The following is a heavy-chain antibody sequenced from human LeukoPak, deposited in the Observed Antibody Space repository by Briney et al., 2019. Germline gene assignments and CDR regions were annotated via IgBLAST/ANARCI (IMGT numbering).Heavy chain of an antibody. Sequence: PGGSLRLSCAASGFTFSSYNMNWVRQAPGRGLEWVSSISSSSTYIYYADSVKGRFTISRDNAKNSLYLQMNSLRAEDTAVYYCARLKIAVAGPFSYWGQGTLVTVSS. J-gene: IGHJ4*02. CDR2: ISSSSTYI. CDR3: ARLKIAVAGPFSY. V-gene: IGHV3-21*01. CDR1: GFTFSSYN. D-gene: IGHD6-19*01.